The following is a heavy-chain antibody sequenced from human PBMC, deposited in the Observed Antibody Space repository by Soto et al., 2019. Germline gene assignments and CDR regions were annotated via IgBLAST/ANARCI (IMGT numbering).Heavy chain of an antibody. V-gene: IGHV4-34*01. J-gene: IGHJ4*02. CDR1: GGSFSGYY. CDR3: AREGGSYRPKFDY. CDR2: INHSGST. Sequence: QVQLQQWGAGLLKPSETLSLTCAVYGGSFSGYYWSWIRQPPGKGLEWIGEINHSGSTNYNPSLKSRVTXSXDXXKNQFSLKLSSVTAADTAVYYCAREGGSYRPKFDYWGQGTLVTVSS. D-gene: IGHD1-26*01.